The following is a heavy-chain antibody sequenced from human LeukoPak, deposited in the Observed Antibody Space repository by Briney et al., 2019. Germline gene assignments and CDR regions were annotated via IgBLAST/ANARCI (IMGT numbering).Heavy chain of an antibody. V-gene: IGHV3-30*04. CDR2: ISYDGSNK. CDR3: ARDVIEEYYYDSSGIYRVYYYYMDV. D-gene: IGHD3-22*01. J-gene: IGHJ6*03. CDR1: GFTFSSYA. Sequence: GRSLRLSCAASGFTFSSYAMHWVRQAPGKGLEWVAVISYDGSNKYYADSVKGRFTNSRDNSKNTLYLQMNSLRAEDTAVYYCARDVIEEYYYDSSGIYRVYYYYMDVWGKGTTVTVSS.